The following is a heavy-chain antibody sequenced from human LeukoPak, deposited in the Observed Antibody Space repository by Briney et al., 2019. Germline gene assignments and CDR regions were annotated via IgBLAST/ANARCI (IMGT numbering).Heavy chain of an antibody. CDR1: GFPFGENA. V-gene: IGHV3-49*03. CDR2: IRGRPYGGTT. D-gene: IGHD1-26*01. CDR3: TRYSGRSDY. Sequence: GGSLRLSCTASGFPFGENAMSWFRQAPGKGLECVGFIRGRPYGGTTEYAASVEGRFTISRDDSKSIVYLQMNSLKTEDTALYYCTRYSGRSDYWGQGTLVIVSS. J-gene: IGHJ4*02.